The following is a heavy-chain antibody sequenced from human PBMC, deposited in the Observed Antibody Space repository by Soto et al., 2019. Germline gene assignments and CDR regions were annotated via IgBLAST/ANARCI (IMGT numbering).Heavy chain of an antibody. CDR3: ARAPTYPNPHFDY. Sequence: ASVKVSCTASGYTFTGNYMHWVRQAPGQGLEWMGWINPNSGGTNYAQKFQGWVTMTRDTSISTAYMELSRLRSDDTAVYYCARAPTYPNPHFDYWGQGTLVTVSS. D-gene: IGHD7-27*01. J-gene: IGHJ4*02. CDR2: INPNSGGT. CDR1: GYTFTGNY. V-gene: IGHV1-2*04.